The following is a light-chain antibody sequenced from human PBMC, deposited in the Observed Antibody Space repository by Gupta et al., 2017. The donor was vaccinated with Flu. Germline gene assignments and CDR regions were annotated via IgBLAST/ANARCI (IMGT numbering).Light chain of an antibody. CDR1: SSNIGINY. CDR3: GTWDNSLSSMV. J-gene: IGLJ3*02. CDR2: DNH. V-gene: IGLV1-51*01. Sequence: QSVLTPPPSLSAAPGQKVTIPCSGSSSNIGINYVSWYQQLPGTAPKLLIFDNHKRPAGSPDRFSGSRSGTSATLGITGLHTGDEAEYYCGTWDNSLSSMVFGGGTKLTAL.